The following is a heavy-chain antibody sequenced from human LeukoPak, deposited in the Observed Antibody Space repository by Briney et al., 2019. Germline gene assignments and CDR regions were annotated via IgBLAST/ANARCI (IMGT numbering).Heavy chain of an antibody. CDR2: INPNNGGT. Sequence: ASIKVSCKASGYTFTDYYIHWVRQAPGQGLEWMGWINPNNGGTNYAQNLHGRVTMTRDTSITTAYMELNSLTSDDTAVYFCARSAEHCNNGVCFTDYYMDVWAKGPRPPSP. D-gene: IGHD2-8*01. CDR1: GYTFTDYY. J-gene: IGHJ6*03. V-gene: IGHV1-2*02. CDR3: ARSAEHCNNGVCFTDYYMDV.